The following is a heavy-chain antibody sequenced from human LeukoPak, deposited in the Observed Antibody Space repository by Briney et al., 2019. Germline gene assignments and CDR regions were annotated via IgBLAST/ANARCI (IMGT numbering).Heavy chain of an antibody. CDR2: IYYSGST. Sequence: SETLSLTCTVSGGSISSRYWTWIRQSPGKGLEWIGYIYYSGSTNYNPSLKSRVTISVDTSKNQFSLKLSSVTAADTAVYYCARGGSYVDYWGQGTLVTVSS. CDR1: GGSISSRY. D-gene: IGHD1-26*01. V-gene: IGHV4-59*11. J-gene: IGHJ4*02. CDR3: ARGGSYVDY.